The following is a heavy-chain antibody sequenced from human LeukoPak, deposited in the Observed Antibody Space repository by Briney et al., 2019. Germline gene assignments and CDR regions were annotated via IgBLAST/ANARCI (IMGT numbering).Heavy chain of an antibody. J-gene: IGHJ4*02. CDR1: GFTFNDYA. CDR2: ISWNSRSI. Sequence: GGSLRLSCATSGFTFNDYAMYWVRQAPGKGLEWVSGISWNSRSIAYADSVKGRFTISRDNAKNSLYLQMNSLRAEDMALYYCAKEGSSWSSFDYWGQETLVTVSS. D-gene: IGHD6-13*01. V-gene: IGHV3-9*03. CDR3: AKEGSSWSSFDY.